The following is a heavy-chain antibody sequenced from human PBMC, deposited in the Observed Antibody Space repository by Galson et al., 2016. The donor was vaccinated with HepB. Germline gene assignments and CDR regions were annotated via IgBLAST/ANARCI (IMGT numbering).Heavy chain of an antibody. CDR1: GFNFSTFW. J-gene: IGHJ3*02. V-gene: IGHV3-7*01. Sequence: SLRLSCAASGFNFSTFWMTWVRQAPGKGLEWVANIKLDGSERYYVDSVRGRFTISRDNAKNSVYLQMSRLRVGDTGIYYCAREGWQAGDAYDIWGQGTMVTVS. CDR3: AREGWQAGDAYDI. CDR2: IKLDGSER. D-gene: IGHD5-24*01.